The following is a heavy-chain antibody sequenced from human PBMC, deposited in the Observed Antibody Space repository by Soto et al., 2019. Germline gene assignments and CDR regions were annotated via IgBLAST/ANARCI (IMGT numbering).Heavy chain of an antibody. J-gene: IGHJ6*02. CDR2: ISGSGGST. Sequence: GGSQRLSCAASGFTFSSYAMSWVRQAPGKGLEWVSAISGSGGSTYYADSVKGRFTISRDNSKNTLYLQMNSLRAEDTAVYYCAKDRGGSLYYYYGMDVWGQGTTVTVSS. CDR3: AKDRGGSLYYYYGMDV. V-gene: IGHV3-23*01. CDR1: GFTFSSYA.